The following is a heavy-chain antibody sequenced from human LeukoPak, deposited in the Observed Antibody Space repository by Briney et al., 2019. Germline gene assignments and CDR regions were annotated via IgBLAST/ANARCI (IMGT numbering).Heavy chain of an antibody. Sequence: SQTLSLTCTVSGGPISSGDYYWSWIRQPPGKGLEWIGYIYYSGSTYYNPSLKSRVTISVDTSKNQFSLKLSSVTAADTAVYYCARVPPYYGDYDGGHAFDIWGQGTMVTVSS. V-gene: IGHV4-30-4*01. CDR1: GGPISSGDYY. J-gene: IGHJ3*02. CDR3: ARVPPYYGDYDGGHAFDI. D-gene: IGHD4-17*01. CDR2: IYYSGST.